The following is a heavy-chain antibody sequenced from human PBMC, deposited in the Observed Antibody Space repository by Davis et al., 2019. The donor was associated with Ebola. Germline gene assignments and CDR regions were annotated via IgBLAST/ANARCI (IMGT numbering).Heavy chain of an antibody. CDR3: AKKIRSSSWEE. J-gene: IGHJ4*02. CDR2: ISSSGSTI. CDR1: GFTFSDYY. Sequence: GESLKISCAASGFTFSDYYMSWIRQAPGKGLEWVSYISSSGSTIYYADSVKGRFTISRDNAKNSLYLQMNSLRAEDTAVYYCAKKIRSSSWEEWGQGTLVTVSS. D-gene: IGHD6-13*01. V-gene: IGHV3-11*04.